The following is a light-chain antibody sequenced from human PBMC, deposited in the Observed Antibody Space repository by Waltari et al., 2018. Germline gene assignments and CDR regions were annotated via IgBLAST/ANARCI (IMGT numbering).Light chain of an antibody. V-gene: IGLV3-19*01. Sequence: SSELTQDPAVSVALGQTVRITCQGDSLRSYYASWYQQKPGQAPVLVIYGKNNRPSGIPDRFSGSSSGHTASLTITGAQAEDEADYYSNSRDSSGNHLVFGGGTKLTVL. J-gene: IGLJ2*01. CDR2: GKN. CDR1: SLRSYY. CDR3: NSRDSSGNHLV.